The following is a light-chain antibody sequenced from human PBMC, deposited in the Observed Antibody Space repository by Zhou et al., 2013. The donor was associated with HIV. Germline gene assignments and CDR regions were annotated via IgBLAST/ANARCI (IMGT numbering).Light chain of an antibody. V-gene: IGKV1-39*01. CDR2: TAS. J-gene: IGKJ4*01. CDR3: QQSYSIPLT. CDR1: QSISNN. Sequence: DIQMTQSPSSLSASVGDRVTITCRASQSISNNLNWYQQRLGKAPNLLIYTASSLQSGVPSRFTGSGSGTDFTLTISSLQPEDFATYYCQQSYSIPLTFGEGPGWRSN.